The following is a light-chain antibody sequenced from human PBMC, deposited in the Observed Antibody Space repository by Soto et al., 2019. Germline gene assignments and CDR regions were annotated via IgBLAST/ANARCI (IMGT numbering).Light chain of an antibody. Sequence: DIQMTQSPSSLSASVGDRVTITCRASPGISNSLAWYQQNPGKVPKLLIYAASTLQSGVPSRFSGSGPGTDFTLTISSLQPEDVATYYCQKYNSAPHTFGQGTKLEIK. V-gene: IGKV1-27*01. CDR2: AAS. CDR3: QKYNSAPHT. CDR1: PGISNS. J-gene: IGKJ2*01.